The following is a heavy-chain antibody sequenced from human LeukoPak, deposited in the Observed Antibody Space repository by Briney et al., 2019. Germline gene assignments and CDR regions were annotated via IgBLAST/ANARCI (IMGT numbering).Heavy chain of an antibody. CDR1: GFTFSNAW. CDR2: ISSNGGST. Sequence: PGGSLRLSCAASGFTFSNAWMSWVRQAPGKGLEYVSAISSNGGSTYYANSVKGRFTISRDNSKNTLYLQMGSLRAEDMAVYYCASTAQAVAGQIVYWGQGTLVTVSS. CDR3: ASTAQAVAGQIVY. V-gene: IGHV3-64*01. D-gene: IGHD6-19*01. J-gene: IGHJ4*02.